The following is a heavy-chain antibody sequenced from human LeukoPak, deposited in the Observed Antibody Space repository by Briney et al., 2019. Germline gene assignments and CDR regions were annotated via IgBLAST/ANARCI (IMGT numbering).Heavy chain of an antibody. J-gene: IGHJ4*02. V-gene: IGHV3-48*03. D-gene: IGHD1-26*01. Sequence: RGSLRLSCAASGFTYSSYEMNWVRQAPGKGLEWVSYISSRGSTIYYADSVKGRFTISRDNAKNSLYLQMNSLRAEDTAVYYCARDRIGVGATRTGIVYWGQGTLVTVSS. CDR1: GFTYSSYE. CDR2: ISSRGSTI. CDR3: ARDRIGVGATRTGIVY.